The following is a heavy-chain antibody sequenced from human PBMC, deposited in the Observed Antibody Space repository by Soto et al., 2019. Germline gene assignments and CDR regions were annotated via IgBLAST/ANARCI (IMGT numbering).Heavy chain of an antibody. CDR1: GFTFSSYA. V-gene: IGHV3-23*01. J-gene: IGHJ5*02. CDR3: ASIDGGPGVREYNWFDP. D-gene: IGHD3-10*02. Sequence: GGSLRLSCAASGFTFSSYAMSWVRQAPGKGLEWVSAISGSGGSTYYADSVKGRFTISRDNSKNTLYLQMNSLRAEDTAVYYCASIDGGPGVREYNWFDPWGQGTLVTVSS. CDR2: ISGSGGST.